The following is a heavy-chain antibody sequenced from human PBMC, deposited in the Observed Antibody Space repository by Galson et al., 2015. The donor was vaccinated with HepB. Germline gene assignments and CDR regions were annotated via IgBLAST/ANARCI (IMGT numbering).Heavy chain of an antibody. CDR3: AKSRQQLVLPFDS. CDR1: GFNFSNYG. D-gene: IGHD6-13*01. Sequence: SLRLSCAASGFNFSNYGMHWVRQAPGKGLEWVAVISYDGNNQYYLASVKGRFTVSRDNSKNTLYLQMNSLTTEDTAVYHCAKSRQQLVLPFDSWGQGILVTVSS. J-gene: IGHJ4*02. V-gene: IGHV3-30*18. CDR2: ISYDGNNQ.